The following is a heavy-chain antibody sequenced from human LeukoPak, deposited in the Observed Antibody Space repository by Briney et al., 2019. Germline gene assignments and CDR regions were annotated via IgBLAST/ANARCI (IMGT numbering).Heavy chain of an antibody. D-gene: IGHD2-8*01. V-gene: IGHV4-59*01. CDR2: IYYSGST. CDR3: ARVGANDYFDY. J-gene: IGHJ4*02. CDR1: GGSISSYY. Sequence: KPSETLSLTCTVSGGSISSYYWSWIRQPPGKGLEWIGYIYYSGSTNYNPSLKSRVTISVDTSKNQFSLKLSSVTAADTAVYYCARVGANDYFDYWGQGTLVTVSS.